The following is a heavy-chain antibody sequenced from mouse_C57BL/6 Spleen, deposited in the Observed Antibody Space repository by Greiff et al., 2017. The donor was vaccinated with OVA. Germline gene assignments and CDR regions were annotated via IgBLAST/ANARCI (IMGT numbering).Heavy chain of an antibody. CDR3: ARKEAITTVVAYWYFDV. V-gene: IGHV1-72*01. CDR1: GYTFTSYW. J-gene: IGHJ1*03. CDR2: IDPNSGGT. Sequence: VQLQQPGAELVKPGASVKLSCKASGYTFTSYWMHWVKQRPGRGLEWIGRIDPNSGGTKYNEKFKSKATLTVDKPSSTAYMQLSSLTSEDSAVYYCARKEAITTVVAYWYFDVWGTGTTVTVSS. D-gene: IGHD1-1*01.